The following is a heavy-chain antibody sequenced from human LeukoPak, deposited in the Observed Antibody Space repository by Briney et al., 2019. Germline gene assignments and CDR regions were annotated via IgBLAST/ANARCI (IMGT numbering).Heavy chain of an antibody. CDR3: ARVRCSSTSCTKYYNWFDP. Sequence: ASVKVSCKASGYTFTSYAMNWVRQAPEQGLEWMGWINTNTGNPTYAQGFTGRFVFSLDTSVSTAYLQISSLKAEDTAVYYCARVRCSSTSCTKYYNWFDPWGQGTLVTVSS. D-gene: IGHD2-2*01. V-gene: IGHV7-4-1*02. J-gene: IGHJ5*02. CDR2: INTNTGNP. CDR1: GYTFTSYA.